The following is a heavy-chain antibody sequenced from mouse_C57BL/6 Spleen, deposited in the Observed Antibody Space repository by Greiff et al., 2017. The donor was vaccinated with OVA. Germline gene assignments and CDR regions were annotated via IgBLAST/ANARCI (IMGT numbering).Heavy chain of an antibody. CDR3: ARSRAAQALYAMDY. CDR1: GYAFSSSW. Sequence: QVQLQQSGPELVKPGASVKISCKASGYAFSSSWMNWVKQRPGKGLEWIGRIYPGDGDTNYNGKFKGKATLTADKSSSTAYMQLSSLTSEDSAVYFCARSRAAQALYAMDYWGQGTSVTVSS. J-gene: IGHJ4*01. V-gene: IGHV1-82*01. D-gene: IGHD3-2*02. CDR2: IYPGDGDT.